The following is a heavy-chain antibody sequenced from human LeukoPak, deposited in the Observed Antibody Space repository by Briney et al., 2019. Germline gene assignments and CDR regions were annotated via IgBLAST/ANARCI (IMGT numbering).Heavy chain of an antibody. D-gene: IGHD2-15*01. V-gene: IGHV3-23*01. CDR1: GFTFSSYA. J-gene: IGHJ1*01. CDR3: AKRALYCSGGSCYFAEYFQH. Sequence: TGGSLRLSCAASGFTFSSYAMSWVRQAPGKGLEWVSAISGSGGSTYYADSVKGRFTISTDNSKNTLYLQMNSLRAEDTAVYYCAKRALYCSGGSCYFAEYFQHWGQGTLVTVSS. CDR2: ISGSGGST.